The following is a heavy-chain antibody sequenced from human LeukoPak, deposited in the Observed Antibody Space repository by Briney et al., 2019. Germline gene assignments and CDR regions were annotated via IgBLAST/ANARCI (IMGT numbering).Heavy chain of an antibody. V-gene: IGHV4-59*01. CDR2: IYYSGST. J-gene: IGHJ4*02. CDR3: ARVGVSGDTVN. Sequence: SETLSLTCTVSGGSISSYYWSWIRQPPGKGLEWIGYIYYSGSTNYNPSLKSRVTISVDTSKNQFSLKLSSVTAADTAVYYCARVGVSGDTVNWGQGTLVTVSS. D-gene: IGHD4-11*01. CDR1: GGSISSYY.